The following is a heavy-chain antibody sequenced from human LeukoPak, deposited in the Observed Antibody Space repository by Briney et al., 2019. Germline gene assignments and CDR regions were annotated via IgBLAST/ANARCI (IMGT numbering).Heavy chain of an antibody. CDR2: INPNSGGT. CDR1: GYTFTSYY. Sequence: ASVKVSCKASGYTFTSYYMHWVRQAPGQGLEWMGWINPNSGGTKYAQKFQGRVTMTRDTSISTVYMELTRLRSDDTAVYYCVRIYRGPDYWGQGTLVTVSS. D-gene: IGHD3-10*01. V-gene: IGHV1-2*02. J-gene: IGHJ4*02. CDR3: VRIYRGPDY.